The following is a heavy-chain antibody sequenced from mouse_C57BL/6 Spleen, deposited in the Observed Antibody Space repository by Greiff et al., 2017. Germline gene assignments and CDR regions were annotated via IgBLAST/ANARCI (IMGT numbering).Heavy chain of an antibody. V-gene: IGHV1-74*01. D-gene: IGHD2-5*01. CDR2: IHPSDSDT. CDR1: GYTFTSYW. Sequence: QVQLQQPGAELVKPGASVKVFCKASGYTFTSYWMHWVKQRPGQGLEWIGRIHPSDSDTNYNQKFKGKATLTVDKSSSTAYMQLSSLTSEDSAVYYCAINYSNSYWYFDVWGTGTTVTVSS. CDR3: AINYSNSYWYFDV. J-gene: IGHJ1*03.